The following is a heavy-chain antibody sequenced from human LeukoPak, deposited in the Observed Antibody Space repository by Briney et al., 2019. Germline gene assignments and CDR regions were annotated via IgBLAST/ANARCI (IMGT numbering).Heavy chain of an antibody. CDR1: GYSFSSYC. J-gene: IGHJ4*02. CDR2: IYPGDYET. Sequence: GEGPKISCEGSGYSFSSYCIGWVRQMPGKGLEWMGIIYPGDYETRYSPSFQGRVTISFDKSISTAYLQWSSLKASDTAMYYCAIPPGYCGNDCSFDHWGQGTLVTVSS. CDR3: AIPPGYCGNDCSFDH. D-gene: IGHD2-21*02. V-gene: IGHV5-51*01.